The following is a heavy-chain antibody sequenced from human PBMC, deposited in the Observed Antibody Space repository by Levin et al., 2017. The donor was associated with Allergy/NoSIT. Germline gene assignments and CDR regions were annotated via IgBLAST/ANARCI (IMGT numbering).Heavy chain of an antibody. J-gene: IGHJ6*02. V-gene: IGHV1-46*01. D-gene: IGHD2-15*01. CDR2: INPSGGST. CDR1: GYTFTSYY. CDR3: AGSLPGGYCSGGSCYRNKNYYYDGMDV. Sequence: PGESLKISCKASGYTFTSYYMHWVRQAPGQGLEWMGIINPSGGSTSYAQKFQGRVTMTRDTSTSTVYMELSSLRSEDTAVYYCAGSLPGGYCSGGSCYRNKNYYYDGMDVWGQGTTVTVSS.